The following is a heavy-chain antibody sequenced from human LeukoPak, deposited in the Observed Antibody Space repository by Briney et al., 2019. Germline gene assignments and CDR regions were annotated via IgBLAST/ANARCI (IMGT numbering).Heavy chain of an antibody. CDR3: ARGNDSSGYYPSGSFDY. J-gene: IGHJ4*02. D-gene: IGHD3-22*01. Sequence: ASVKVSCKASGYTFTSYAMHWVRQAPGQRLEWMGWINAGNGNTKYSQKFQGRVTITRDTSASTAYMELSSLRSEDTAVYYCARGNDSSGYYPSGSFDYWGQGTLVTVSS. CDR2: INAGNGNT. V-gene: IGHV1-3*01. CDR1: GYTFTSYA.